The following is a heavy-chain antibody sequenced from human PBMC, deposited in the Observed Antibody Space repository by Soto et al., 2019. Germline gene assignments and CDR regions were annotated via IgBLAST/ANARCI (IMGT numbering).Heavy chain of an antibody. CDR2: IWTSGST. Sequence: QVQLQESGPGLVKPSETLSLTCNVSGDSMSNYYWSWVRQPAGKGLEWIGRIWTSGSTNYNPSLKSRFTMSIDTSNKHFSLDLKSVTAADTAVYYCARTVGAAYYFDFWVQGVLVTVSS. J-gene: IGHJ4*02. CDR1: GDSMSNYY. CDR3: ARTVGAAYYFDF. V-gene: IGHV4-4*07. D-gene: IGHD3-16*01.